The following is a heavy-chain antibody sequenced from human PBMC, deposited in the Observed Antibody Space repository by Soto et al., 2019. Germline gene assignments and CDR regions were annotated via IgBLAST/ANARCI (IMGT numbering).Heavy chain of an antibody. CDR3: ARVNPGLGTIFGVVIVFDY. V-gene: IGHV4-59*01. CDR2: IYYSGST. J-gene: IGHJ4*02. Sequence: SETLSLTCTVSGGSISSYYWSWIRQPPGKGLEWIGYIYYSGSTNYNPSLKSRVTISVDTSKNQFSLKLSSVTAADTAVYYCARVNPGLGTIFGVVIVFDYWGQGTLVTVSS. CDR1: GGSISSYY. D-gene: IGHD3-3*01.